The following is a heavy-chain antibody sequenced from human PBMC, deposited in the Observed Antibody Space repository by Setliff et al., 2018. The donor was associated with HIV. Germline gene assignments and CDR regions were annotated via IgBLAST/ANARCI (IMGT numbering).Heavy chain of an antibody. J-gene: IGHJ4*02. CDR3: ARVNSGGYNYKSFFDY. Sequence: PGGSLRLSCAASGFTFSDYYMSWIRQAPGKGLEWVSYISSSSSYTNYADSVKGRFTISRDNAKNTLYLQMNSLRAEDTAVYYCARVNSGGYNYKSFFDYWGQGTLVTVSS. CDR1: GFTFSDYY. CDR2: ISSSSSYT. D-gene: IGHD5-12*01. V-gene: IGHV3-11*06.